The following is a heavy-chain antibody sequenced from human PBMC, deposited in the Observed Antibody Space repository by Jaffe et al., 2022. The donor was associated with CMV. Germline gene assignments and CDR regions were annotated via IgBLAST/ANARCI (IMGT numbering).Heavy chain of an antibody. CDR2: IYYSGST. J-gene: IGHJ6*02. D-gene: IGHD6-6*01. CDR1: GGSISSSSYY. Sequence: QLQLQESGPGLVKPSETLSLTCTVSGGSISSSSYYWGWIRQPPGKGLEWIGSIYYSGSTYYNPSLKSRVTISVDTSKNQFSLKLSSVTAADTAVYYCARHLPASAYYYYGMDVWGQGTTVTVSS. V-gene: IGHV4-39*01. CDR3: ARHLPASAYYYYGMDV.